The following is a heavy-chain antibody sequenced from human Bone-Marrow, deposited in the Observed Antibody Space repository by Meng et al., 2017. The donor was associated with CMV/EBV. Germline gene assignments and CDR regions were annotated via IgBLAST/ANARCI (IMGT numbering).Heavy chain of an antibody. Sequence: ASVKVSCKASGYTFTGQYIHWVRQAPGQGLEWVGCINPKSGDTDYSQRFQGRVTMTRDTSISTASMELSSLRSDDTAVYYCARTGSWGHYGGYWGQGTLVTVYS. V-gene: IGHV1-2*02. CDR2: INPKSGDT. D-gene: IGHD4-17*01. CDR1: GYTFTGQY. J-gene: IGHJ4*02. CDR3: ARTGSWGHYGGY.